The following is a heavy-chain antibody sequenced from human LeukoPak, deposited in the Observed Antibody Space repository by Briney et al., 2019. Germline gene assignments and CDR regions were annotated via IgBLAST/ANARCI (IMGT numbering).Heavy chain of an antibody. CDR2: SYYTGTT. V-gene: IGHV4-59*02. D-gene: IGHD1-26*01. CDR1: GGSVSGYY. Sequence: SETLSLTCTVSGGSVSGYYWSWMRQPPGKGLEWIGYSYYTGTTSYNPSLKSRLTISVETSKNQFSLKLSSVTAADTAVYYCAREGGYYGLDVWGQGTTVTVSS. CDR3: AREGGYYGLDV. J-gene: IGHJ6*02.